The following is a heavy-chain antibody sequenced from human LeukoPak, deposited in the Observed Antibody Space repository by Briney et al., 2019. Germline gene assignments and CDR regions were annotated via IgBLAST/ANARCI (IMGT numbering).Heavy chain of an antibody. CDR1: GGSFSGYY. J-gene: IGHJ6*03. V-gene: IGHV4-34*01. D-gene: IGHD3-22*01. CDR3: ARAGEFLYDSSGKGGRYYYYMDV. Sequence: PSETLSLTCAVYGGSFSGYYWSWIRQPPGKGLEWIGEINHSGSTNYNPSLKSRVTISVDTSKNQFSLKLSSVTAADTAVYYCARAGEFLYDSSGKGGRYYYYMDVWGKGTTVTVSS. CDR2: INHSGST.